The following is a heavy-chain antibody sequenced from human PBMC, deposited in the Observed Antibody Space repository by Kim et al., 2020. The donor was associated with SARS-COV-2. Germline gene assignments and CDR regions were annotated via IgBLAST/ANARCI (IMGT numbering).Heavy chain of an antibody. CDR1: GFTFSSYG. J-gene: IGHJ6*02. CDR3: ANVEIPHYYYYGMDV. Sequence: GGSLRLSCAASGFTFSSYGMHWVRQAPGKGLEWVAVISYDGSNKYYADSVKGRFTISRDNSKNTLYLQMNSLRAEDTAVYYCANVEIPHYYYYGMDVWGQGTTVTVSS. D-gene: IGHD2-15*01. CDR2: ISYDGSNK. V-gene: IGHV3-30*18.